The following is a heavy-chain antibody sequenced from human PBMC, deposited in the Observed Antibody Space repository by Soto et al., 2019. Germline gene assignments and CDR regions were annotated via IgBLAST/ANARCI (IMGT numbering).Heavy chain of an antibody. J-gene: IGHJ4*02. CDR1: GGTFNTYT. CDR2: IAPIIDIP. V-gene: IGHV1-69*02. Sequence: QLVQSGAEVRKPGSSVKVSCKASGGTFNTYTITWMRQAPGQGLEWMGRIAPIIDIPDYAQNFQGRVTITADKSTTTAYMELTSLRSEDTAIYYCARAMCFGGSSYLDVWGQGTLVTVSS. D-gene: IGHD3-9*01. CDR3: ARAMCFGGSSYLDV.